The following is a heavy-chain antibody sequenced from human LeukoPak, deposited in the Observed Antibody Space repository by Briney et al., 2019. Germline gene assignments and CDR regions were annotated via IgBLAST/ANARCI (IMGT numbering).Heavy chain of an antibody. Sequence: GGSLRLSCAASGFTFDDYAMHWVRQAPGKGLEWVSGISWNSGSIGYADSVKGRFTISRDNAKNSLYLQMNSLRAEDTAVYYCAREGGEYSSAVYWGQGTLVTVSS. CDR2: ISWNSGSI. D-gene: IGHD2/OR15-2a*01. J-gene: IGHJ4*02. CDR1: GFTFDDYA. V-gene: IGHV3-9*01. CDR3: AREGGEYSSAVY.